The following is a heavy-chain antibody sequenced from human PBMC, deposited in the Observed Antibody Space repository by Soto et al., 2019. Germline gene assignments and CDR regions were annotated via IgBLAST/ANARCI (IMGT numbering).Heavy chain of an antibody. CDR2: ITDNGGDA. Sequence: GGSLRLSCVASGLIFGSRAMSWVRQAPGEGLQWVATITDNGGDAKYADSVRGRFVISRDNSKKTLYLQMSSLTAEDSAMYFCARGATESYPGSRIFDFWGRGTLVTVSS. V-gene: IGHV3-23*01. J-gene: IGHJ4*02. CDR1: GLIFGSRA. D-gene: IGHD3-10*01. CDR3: ARGATESYPGSRIFDF.